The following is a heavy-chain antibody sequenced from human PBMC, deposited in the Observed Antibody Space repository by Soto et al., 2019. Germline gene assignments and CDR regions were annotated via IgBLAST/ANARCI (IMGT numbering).Heavy chain of an antibody. Sequence: GAPVKVSCKTSGYMFKNYGISWVRQAPGQGLQWMGWISAYNGDTNYAQKFRDRFTMTTDTSTNTAYMELRSLTSDDTAVYYCARDYGNSWSEGDLVDYWGPGALVTSPQ. CDR2: ISAYNGDT. CDR1: GYMFKNYG. V-gene: IGHV1-18*01. D-gene: IGHD6-13*01. J-gene: IGHJ4*02. CDR3: ARDYGNSWSEGDLVDY.